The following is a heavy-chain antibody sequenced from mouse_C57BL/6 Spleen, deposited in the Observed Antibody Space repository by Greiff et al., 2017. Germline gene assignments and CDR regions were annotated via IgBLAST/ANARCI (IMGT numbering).Heavy chain of an antibody. V-gene: IGHV3-6*01. CDR1: GYSITSGYY. CDR2: ISYDGSN. Sequence: VQLKASGPGLVKPSQSLSLTCSVTGYSITSGYYWNWIRQFPGNKLEWMGYISYDGSNNYNPSLKNRISITRDTSKNQFFLKLNSVTTEDTATYYCARGGYGSSSFDYWGQGTTLTVSS. D-gene: IGHD1-1*01. CDR3: ARGGYGSSSFDY. J-gene: IGHJ2*01.